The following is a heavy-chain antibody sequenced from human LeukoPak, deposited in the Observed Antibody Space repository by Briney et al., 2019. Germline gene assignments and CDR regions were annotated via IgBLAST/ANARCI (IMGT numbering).Heavy chain of an antibody. Sequence: PSEPLSLTCGVSGGPISSTNWWSWVRQPPGQGLEWIRETSLSGLTNYNPSLNSRVTVSLDKSKNQLSLNLTSVTAADTAVYYCSRENGAFSPLGYWGQGTLVTVPS. J-gene: IGHJ4*02. CDR1: GGPISSTNW. CDR2: TSLSGLT. V-gene: IGHV4-4*02. CDR3: SRENGAFSPLGY. D-gene: IGHD2-8*01.